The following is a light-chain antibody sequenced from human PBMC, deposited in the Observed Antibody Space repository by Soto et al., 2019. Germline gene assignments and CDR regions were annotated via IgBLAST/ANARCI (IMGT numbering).Light chain of an antibody. CDR1: SSDVGRYNY. J-gene: IGLJ1*01. V-gene: IGLV2-14*04. Sequence: TSSDVGRYNYVSWYQQHPGQAPRLTIYDVNNRPSGVSNRFSGSKSDNTASLTISGLQAEDEADNYCSSYTSSSTRVFGTGTKVTVL. CDR2: DVN. CDR3: SSYTSSSTRV.